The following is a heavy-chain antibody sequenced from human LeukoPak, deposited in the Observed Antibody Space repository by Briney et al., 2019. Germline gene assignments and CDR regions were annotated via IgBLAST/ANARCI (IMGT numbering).Heavy chain of an antibody. V-gene: IGHV4-34*01. J-gene: IGHJ4*02. D-gene: IGHD3-9*01. CDR1: GGSFSGYY. CDR3: ARDNRDYDILTGYYPLFRY. Sequence: PSETLSLTCAVYGGSFSGYYWSWIRQPPGKGLEWIGSIYYSGSTYYNPSLKSRVTISVDTSKNLFSMKLSSVTAADTAVYYCARDNRDYDILTGYYPLFRYWGQGTLVTVSS. CDR2: IYYSGST.